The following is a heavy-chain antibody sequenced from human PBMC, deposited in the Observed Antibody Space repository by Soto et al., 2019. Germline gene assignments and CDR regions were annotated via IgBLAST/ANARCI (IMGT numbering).Heavy chain of an antibody. V-gene: IGHV4-59*08. D-gene: IGHD5-12*01. CDR2: IYYSGST. J-gene: IGHJ4*02. CDR1: GGCISSYY. CDR3: ARHTDSGYDLSADY. Sequence: PSETLSLTCPVSGGCISSYYWNWIRPPPGKGLEWIGYIYYSGSTNYNPSLKSRVTISVDTSKNQFSLKLSSVTAADTAVYYCARHTDSGYDLSADYWGQGTLVTVSS.